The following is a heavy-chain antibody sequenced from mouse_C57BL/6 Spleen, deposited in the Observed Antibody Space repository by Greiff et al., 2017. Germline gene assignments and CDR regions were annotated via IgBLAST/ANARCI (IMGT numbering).Heavy chain of an antibody. Sequence: EVQLQQSGPELVKPGASVKISCKASGYTFTDYYMNWVKQSHGKSLEWIGDINPNNGGTSYNQKFKGKATLTVDKSSSTAYMELRSLTSEDSAVYYCARTGDSLYYFDYWGQGTTLTVSS. CDR3: ARTGDSLYYFDY. D-gene: IGHD3-1*01. CDR1: GYTFTDYY. V-gene: IGHV1-26*01. CDR2: INPNNGGT. J-gene: IGHJ2*01.